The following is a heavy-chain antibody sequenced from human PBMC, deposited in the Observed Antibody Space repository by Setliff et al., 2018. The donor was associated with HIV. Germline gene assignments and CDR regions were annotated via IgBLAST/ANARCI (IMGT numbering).Heavy chain of an antibody. CDR2: ISTRSSYK. V-gene: IGHV3-21*01. D-gene: IGHD4-17*01. CDR1: GSTFSDYS. J-gene: IGHJ1*01. CDR3: ARDPVDYGDYDAEGYFQH. Sequence: PGGSLRLSCAASGSTFSDYSMTWVRQAPGKGLEWVSSISTRSSYKYYADSVKGRFTISRDNAKSSLFLQMNSLRAEDTAVYYCARDPVDYGDYDAEGYFQHWGQGTLVTVSS.